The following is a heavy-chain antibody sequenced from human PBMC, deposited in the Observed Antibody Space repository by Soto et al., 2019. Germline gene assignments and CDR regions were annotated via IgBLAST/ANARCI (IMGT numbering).Heavy chain of an antibody. V-gene: IGHV1-18*01. J-gene: IGHJ4*02. CDR1: GGTFSSYT. CDR2: INPYNGNT. D-gene: IGHD1-26*01. CDR3: ARDAAVGLFDY. Sequence: GASVKVSCKASGGTFSSYTISWVRQAPGQGLEWMGWINPYNGNTKYAQKLQGRVTMTTDTSTSTAYMELRSLRSDDTAVYYCARDAAVGLFDYWGQGTLVTVS.